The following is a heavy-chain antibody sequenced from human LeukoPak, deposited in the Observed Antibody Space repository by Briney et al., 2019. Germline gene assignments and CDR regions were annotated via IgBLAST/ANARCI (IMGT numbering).Heavy chain of an antibody. D-gene: IGHD1-26*01. CDR2: IYPGDSDA. Sequence: PGESLKISCKGSGYRFTNYWIGWGRQVPGKGLRWMGIIYPGDSDARYSPSFQGQVTISADKSISTAYLQWSSLKASDTAMYYCARRRDLYSGSYYPFDYWGQGTLVTVSS. CDR1: GYRFTNYW. J-gene: IGHJ4*02. V-gene: IGHV5-51*01. CDR3: ARRRDLYSGSYYPFDY.